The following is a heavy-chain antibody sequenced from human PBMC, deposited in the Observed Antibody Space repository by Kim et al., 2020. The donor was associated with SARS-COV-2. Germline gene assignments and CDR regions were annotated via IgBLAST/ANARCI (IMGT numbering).Heavy chain of an antibody. CDR2: IIPIFGTA. D-gene: IGHD1-26*01. V-gene: IGHV1-69*13. CDR1: GGTFSSYA. J-gene: IGHJ4*02. CDR3: ARDGGSYYGGLGGFDY. Sequence: SVKVSCKASGGTFSSYAISWVRQAPGQGLEWMGGIIPIFGTANYAQKFQGRVTITADESTSTAYMELSSLRSEDTAVYYCARDGGSYYGGLGGFDYWGQGTLVTVSS.